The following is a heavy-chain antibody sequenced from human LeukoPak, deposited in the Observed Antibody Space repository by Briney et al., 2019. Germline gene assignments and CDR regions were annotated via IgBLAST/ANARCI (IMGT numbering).Heavy chain of an antibody. D-gene: IGHD3-16*01. V-gene: IGHV3-30-3*01. CDR1: GFTFSSYA. J-gene: IGHJ6*02. CDR3: AREYVDGGYYYGMDV. CDR2: ISYDGSNK. Sequence: GGSLRLSCAASGFTFSSYAMHWVRQAPGKGLEWVAVISYDGSNKYYADSVKGRFTISRDNSKNTLYLQMNSLRAEDTAVYYCAREYVDGGYYYGMDVWGQGTTVTVSS.